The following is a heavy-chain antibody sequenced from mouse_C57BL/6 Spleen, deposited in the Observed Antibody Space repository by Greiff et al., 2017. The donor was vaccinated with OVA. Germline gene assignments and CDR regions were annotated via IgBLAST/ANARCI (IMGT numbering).Heavy chain of an antibody. CDR3: ARALPGGFAY. Sequence: QVQLKESGAELVRPGTSVKMSCKASGYTFTNYWIGWAKQRPGHGLEWIGDIYPGGGYTNYNEKFKGKATLTVDKPSSTAYMQLSSLTSEDSAVYYCARALPGGFAYWGQGTLVTVSA. J-gene: IGHJ3*01. D-gene: IGHD1-1*01. CDR1: GYTFTNYW. CDR2: IYPGGGYT. V-gene: IGHV1-63*01.